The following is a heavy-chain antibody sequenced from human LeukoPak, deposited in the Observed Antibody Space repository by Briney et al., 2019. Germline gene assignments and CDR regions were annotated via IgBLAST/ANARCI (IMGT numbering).Heavy chain of an antibody. D-gene: IGHD1-26*01. J-gene: IGHJ4*02. CDR1: GFTFSTYS. V-gene: IGHV3-21*01. CDR3: ARTQSGSYGFDY. Sequence: GGSLRLSCAAYGFTFSTYSMNWVRQAPGKGLEWVSSISSSSSYIYYADSVKGRFTISRDNAKNSLYLQMNSLRAEDTAVYYCARTQSGSYGFDYWGQGTLVTVSS. CDR2: ISSSSSYI.